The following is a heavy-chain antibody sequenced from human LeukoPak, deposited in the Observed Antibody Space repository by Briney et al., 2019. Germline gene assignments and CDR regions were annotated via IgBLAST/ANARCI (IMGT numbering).Heavy chain of an antibody. Sequence: GESLKISCKGSGYSFTSYWIGWVRQMPGKGLEWMGIIYPGDSDTRYSPSFQGQVTISADKSISTAYLQWSSLKASDTAMYYRARPGAVAGLGFDYWGQGTLVTVSS. CDR3: ARPGAVAGLGFDY. J-gene: IGHJ4*02. V-gene: IGHV5-51*01. CDR1: GYSFTSYW. D-gene: IGHD6-19*01. CDR2: IYPGDSDT.